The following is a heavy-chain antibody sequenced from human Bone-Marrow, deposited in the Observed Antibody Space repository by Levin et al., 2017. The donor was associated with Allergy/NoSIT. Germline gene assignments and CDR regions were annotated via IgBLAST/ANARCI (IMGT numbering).Heavy chain of an antibody. CDR2: IFHSGHT. CDR1: GGSVNDARYF. CDR3: ARDPPNNGDYV. J-gene: IGHJ4*02. Sequence: SEILSLTCTVSGGSVNDARYFWSWIRQPPGSKLEWIGHIFHSGHTLYNPSLKSRVTISIDTSKNIFSLKLTSVTAADTALYFCARDPPNNGDYVGGQGTLVTVSS. V-gene: IGHV4-61*03. D-gene: IGHD4-17*01.